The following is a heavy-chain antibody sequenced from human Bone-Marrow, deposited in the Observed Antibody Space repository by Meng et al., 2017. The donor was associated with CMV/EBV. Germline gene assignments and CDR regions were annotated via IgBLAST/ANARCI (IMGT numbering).Heavy chain of an antibody. D-gene: IGHD1-26*01. V-gene: IGHV4-4*02. CDR1: GGPISSSNW. CDR3: ARVGSYYEYYFDY. CDR2: SYHRGST. Sequence: VSGGPISSSNWWSGVRPPPGKGLEWRGESYHRGSTTYTPSLKRRVTISVDKSKHQFSLKLSSVTAADTAVYYCARVGSYYEYYFDYWGQGTLVTVSS. J-gene: IGHJ4*02.